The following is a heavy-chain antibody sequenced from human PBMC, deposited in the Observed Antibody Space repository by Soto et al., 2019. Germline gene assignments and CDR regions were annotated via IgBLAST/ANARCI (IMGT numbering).Heavy chain of an antibody. CDR3: ARGYSSSWYLSYGMDV. J-gene: IGHJ6*02. CDR2: IWYDGSNK. V-gene: IGHV3-33*01. CDR1: GFTFSSYG. Sequence: PGGSLRLSCAASGFTFSSYGMHWVRQAPGKGLEWVAVIWYDGSNKYYADSVKGRFTISRDNSKNTLYLQMNSLRAEDTAVYYCARGYSSSWYLSYGMDVWGQGTTVTVSS. D-gene: IGHD6-13*01.